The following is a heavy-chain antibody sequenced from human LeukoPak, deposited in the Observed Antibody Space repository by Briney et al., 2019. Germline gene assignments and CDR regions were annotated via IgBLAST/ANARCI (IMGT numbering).Heavy chain of an antibody. V-gene: IGHV3-48*02. Sequence: GGSLRLSCAASGFTFSTSSMGWVRQAPVKGLEWVSYIDSGSTTIYYADSVRGRFTISRDNAENSLSLHVNILRDGDTAVYYCARAPMIRGAITHFDPWGQGTLVTVSS. CDR2: IDSGSTTI. CDR3: ARAPMIRGAITHFDP. D-gene: IGHD3-10*01. J-gene: IGHJ5*02. CDR1: GFTFSTSS.